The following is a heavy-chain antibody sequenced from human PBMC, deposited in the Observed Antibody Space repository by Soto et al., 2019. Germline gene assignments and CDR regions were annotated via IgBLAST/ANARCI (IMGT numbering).Heavy chain of an antibody. CDR3: ARPQFNIAARPFELAFDI. CDR2: IYPGDSDT. D-gene: IGHD6-6*01. CDR1: GYSFTGYW. Sequence: PGESLKISCRGSGYSFTGYWIGWVRQMPGKGLEWMGIIYPGDSDTRYSPSFQGQVTISADKSISTAYLQWSSLKASDTAMYYCARPQFNIAARPFELAFDIWGQGTMVTVSS. J-gene: IGHJ3*02. V-gene: IGHV5-51*01.